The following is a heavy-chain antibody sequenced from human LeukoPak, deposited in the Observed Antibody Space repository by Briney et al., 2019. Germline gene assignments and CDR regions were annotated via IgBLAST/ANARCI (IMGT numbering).Heavy chain of an antibody. CDR2: IYSGGST. CDR1: GFTVSSNY. Sequence: GGSLRLSCAASGFTVSSNYMSWVRQAPGKGRQWVSVIYSGGSTYYADSVKGRFTISRDNSKNTLYLQMNSLRAEDTAVYYCARGSGSGYPERYFDYWGQGTLVTVSS. V-gene: IGHV3-53*01. J-gene: IGHJ4*02. CDR3: ARGSGSGYPERYFDY. D-gene: IGHD3-22*01.